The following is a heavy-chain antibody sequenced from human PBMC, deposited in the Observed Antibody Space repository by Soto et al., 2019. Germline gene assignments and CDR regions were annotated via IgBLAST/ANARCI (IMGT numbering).Heavy chain of an antibody. CDR2: VSGSGDST. D-gene: IGHD2-21*02. CDR1: AFTFSSYA. J-gene: IGHJ4*02. CDR3: AKGRASDCPGCTQDY. V-gene: IGHV3-23*01. Sequence: EVQLLESGGGLAQPGGSLRLSCAASAFTFSSYAMSWVRQAPGKGLEWVSAVSGSGDSTYYADSVKGRFTISRDNSKTTLYLQMTSLRAEDTAVYYCAKGRASDCPGCTQDYWGPGTLVTVSS.